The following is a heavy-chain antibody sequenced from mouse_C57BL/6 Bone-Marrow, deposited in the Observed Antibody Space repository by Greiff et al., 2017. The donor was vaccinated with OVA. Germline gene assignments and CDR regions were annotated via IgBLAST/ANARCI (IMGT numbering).Heavy chain of an antibody. CDR1: GYSFTDYN. V-gene: IGHV1-39*01. CDR2: INPNYGTT. Sequence: VQLQQSGPELVKPGASVKISCKASGYSFTDYNMNWVKQSNGKSLEWIGVINPNYGTTSYNQKFKGKATLTVDQASSTAYMQLNSLPSEDSAVYYCARSLYYYGSSPYYAMDYWGQGTSVTVSS. D-gene: IGHD1-1*01. CDR3: ARSLYYYGSSPYYAMDY. J-gene: IGHJ4*01.